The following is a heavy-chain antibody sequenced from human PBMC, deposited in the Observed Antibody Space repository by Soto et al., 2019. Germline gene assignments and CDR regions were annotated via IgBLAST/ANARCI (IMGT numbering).Heavy chain of an antibody. D-gene: IGHD1-1*01. CDR3: ATKVRVTNYIYYGMDV. CDR2: IAFDGSQE. Sequence: QVQLVESGGGVVQPWRALVLSCAASGFSFNTSGMHSVRQAPGKGLEWVAVIAFDGSQEFYGDSVRGRFTISRDNSKNTLFLQMKSLTPEDTAVYYCATKVRVTNYIYYGMDVWGQGTTVTVSS. CDR1: GFSFNTSG. J-gene: IGHJ6*02. V-gene: IGHV3-30*03.